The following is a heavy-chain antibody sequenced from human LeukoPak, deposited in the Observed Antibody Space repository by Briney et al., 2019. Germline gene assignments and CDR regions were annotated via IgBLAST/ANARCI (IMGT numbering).Heavy chain of an antibody. D-gene: IGHD3-16*01. Sequence: GRSLRLSCAASGFTFSSYAMHWVRQAPGKGLEWVAVISYDGSNKYYADSVKGRFTISRDNSKNTLYLQMNSLRAEDTAVYYCALSPFGSRDPNGYWGQGTLVTVSS. CDR3: ALSPFGSRDPNGY. CDR2: ISYDGSNK. V-gene: IGHV3-30-3*01. CDR1: GFTFSSYA. J-gene: IGHJ4*02.